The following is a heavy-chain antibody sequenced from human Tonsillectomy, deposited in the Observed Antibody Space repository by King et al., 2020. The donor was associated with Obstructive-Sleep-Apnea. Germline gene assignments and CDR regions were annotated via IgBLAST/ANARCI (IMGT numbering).Heavy chain of an antibody. Sequence: QLVQSGGGLVKPGGSLRLSCAASGFTFSNAWMSWVRQAPGKGLEWVGHIRSKTDGGTRDYSAPVKGRFIISRDDSKNTLYLQMNSLKTEDTAEYYCATEGYYYDTSGFDSGTGRYFDLWGRGTLVTVSS. J-gene: IGHJ2*01. CDR2: IRSKTDGGTR. D-gene: IGHD3-22*01. V-gene: IGHV3-15*01. CDR3: ATEGYYYDTSGFDSGTGRYFDL. CDR1: GFTFSNAW.